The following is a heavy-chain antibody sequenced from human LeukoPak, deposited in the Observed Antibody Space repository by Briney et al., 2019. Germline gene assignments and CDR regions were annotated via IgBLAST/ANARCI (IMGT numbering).Heavy chain of an antibody. J-gene: IGHJ4*02. CDR2: IRSKAYGGTT. CDR3: TRDHPIPYYYDSSGYSDY. D-gene: IGHD3-22*01. CDR1: GFTFGDYA. Sequence: GGSLRLSCTASGFTFGDYAMSWVRQAPGQGLEWVGFIRSKAYGGTTEYAASVKGRFTISRDDSKSIAYLQMNSLKTEDTAVYYCTRDHPIPYYYDSSGYSDYWGQGTLVTVSS. V-gene: IGHV3-49*04.